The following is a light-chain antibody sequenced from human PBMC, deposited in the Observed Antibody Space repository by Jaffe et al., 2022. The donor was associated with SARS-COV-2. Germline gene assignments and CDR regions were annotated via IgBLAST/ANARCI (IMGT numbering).Light chain of an antibody. J-gene: IGKJ1*01. Sequence: EIVLTQSPGTLSLSPGEGATLSCRASQRVSSSNLAWYQLKPGQAPRVLIYGASSRATGIPDRFSGSGSGTDFTLSISGLEPEDFAVYYCQQYDNSRWTFGQGTKVEIK. CDR3: QQYDNSRWT. CDR2: GAS. V-gene: IGKV3-20*01. CDR1: QRVSSSN.